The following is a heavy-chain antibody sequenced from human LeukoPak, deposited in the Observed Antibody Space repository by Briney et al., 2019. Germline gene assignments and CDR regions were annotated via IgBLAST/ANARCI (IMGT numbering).Heavy chain of an antibody. CDR2: IYTSGST. CDR3: AREDYYGSGSYNYYFDY. D-gene: IGHD3-10*01. V-gene: IGHV4-4*07. Sequence: SETLSLTCTVSGGSISSYYWSWIRQPAGKGLEWIGCIYTSGSTNYNPSLKSRVTMSVDTSKNQFSLKLSSVTAADTAVYYCAREDYYGSGSYNYYFDYWGQGTLVTVSS. J-gene: IGHJ4*02. CDR1: GGSISSYY.